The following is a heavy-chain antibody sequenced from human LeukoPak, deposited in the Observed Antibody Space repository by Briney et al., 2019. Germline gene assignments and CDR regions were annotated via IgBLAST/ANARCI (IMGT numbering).Heavy chain of an antibody. D-gene: IGHD6-13*01. J-gene: IGHJ4*02. Sequence: GRSLRLSCAASGYTFSSYGMRWVRQAPGKGLEWVAYIWYDGSKKEYVDSVKGRFTISRDDSKNTLYLQMNSLRVEDTAVYYCVRDPGYIATWYDYWGQGTLVTVSS. CDR1: GYTFSSYG. V-gene: IGHV3-33*01. CDR3: VRDPGYIATWYDY. CDR2: IWYDGSKK.